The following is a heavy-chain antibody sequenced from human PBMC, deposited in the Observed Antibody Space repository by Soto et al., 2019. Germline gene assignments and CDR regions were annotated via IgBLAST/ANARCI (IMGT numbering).Heavy chain of an antibody. CDR3: AGGGGGRWYSDDY. D-gene: IGHD6-13*01. V-gene: IGHV1-8*01. CDR2: VNPNTGKT. CDR1: GYSFTNYD. Sequence: QVQLVQSGAEVRKPGASVRVSCKASGYSFTNYDINWVRQATGQGLEGMGWVNPNTGKTGYAQKFRDRVTMTRHTTINQTYIRSRSLTPNERAVCYCAGGGGGRWYSDDYWGQGTLVAVSS. J-gene: IGHJ4*02.